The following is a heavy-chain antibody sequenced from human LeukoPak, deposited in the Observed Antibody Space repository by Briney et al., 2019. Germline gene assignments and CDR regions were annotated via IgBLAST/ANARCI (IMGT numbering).Heavy chain of an antibody. V-gene: IGHV3-7*01. CDR3: ARDSPSSTSWGY. J-gene: IGHJ4*02. CDR2: IKQDGSEK. CDR1: GFTFSDYT. D-gene: IGHD2-2*01. Sequence: GGSLRLSCAASGFTFSDYTMNWVRQAPGKGLEWVANIKQDGSEKCYVDSVKGRFTISRDNAKNSLYLQMNSLRAEDTAVYYCARDSPSSTSWGYWGQGTLVTVSS.